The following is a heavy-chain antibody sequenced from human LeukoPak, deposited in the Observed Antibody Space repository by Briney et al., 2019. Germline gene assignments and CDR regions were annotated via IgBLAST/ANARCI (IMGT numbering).Heavy chain of an antibody. Sequence: GGSLRLSCAASGFTFSSYAVSWVRQAPGKGLEWVSAISGSGTNTYYADSVKGRFTISRDNSKNTLYLQMNSLRADDTAVYYCAKDRRGPGTGWRLFLDYWGQGTLVTVAT. CDR2: ISGSGTNT. J-gene: IGHJ4*02. CDR1: GFTFSSYA. V-gene: IGHV3-23*01. D-gene: IGHD6-19*01. CDR3: AKDRRGPGTGWRLFLDY.